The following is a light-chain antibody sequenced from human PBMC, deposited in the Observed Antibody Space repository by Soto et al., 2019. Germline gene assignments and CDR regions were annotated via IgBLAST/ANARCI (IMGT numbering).Light chain of an antibody. CDR3: QKYNSYSLN. J-gene: IGKJ4*01. CDR1: QSISSW. CDR2: KAS. Sequence: DIQMTQSPSSLSGSVGARVAVTCRASQSISSWLAWYQQKPGKAPKLLIYKASSLESGVPSRFSGSGSGTEFTLTISSLQPDDFATYYCQKYNSYSLNCGGGTKVDIK. V-gene: IGKV1-5*03.